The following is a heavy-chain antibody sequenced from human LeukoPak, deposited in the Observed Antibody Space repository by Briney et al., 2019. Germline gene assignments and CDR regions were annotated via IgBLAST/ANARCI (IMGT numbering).Heavy chain of an antibody. CDR2: INWNGGST. J-gene: IGHJ4*02. Sequence: GGSLRLSCAASGFTFDDYGMSWVRHAPGKGLEWVSGINWNGGSTGYADSVKGRFTISRDNSKNTLYLQMNSLRAEDTAVYYCAKDGSRWRYSSSWMYYFDYWGQGTLVTVSS. V-gene: IGHV3-20*04. D-gene: IGHD6-13*01. CDR3: AKDGSRWRYSSSWMYYFDY. CDR1: GFTFDDYG.